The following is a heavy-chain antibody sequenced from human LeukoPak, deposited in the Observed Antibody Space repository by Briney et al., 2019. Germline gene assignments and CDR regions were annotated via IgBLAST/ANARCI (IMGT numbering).Heavy chain of an antibody. V-gene: IGHV3-11*06. CDR2: IGSSSSYT. Sequence: GGSLRLSCAASGFTFSDYYMSWIRQAPGKGLEWVSYIGSSSSYTNYADSVKGRFTISRDNAKNSLYLQMNSLRAEDTAVYYCARVKIGDYDSSGYWLPFDYWGQGTLVTVSS. J-gene: IGHJ4*02. CDR3: ARVKIGDYDSSGYWLPFDY. CDR1: GFTFSDYY. D-gene: IGHD3-22*01.